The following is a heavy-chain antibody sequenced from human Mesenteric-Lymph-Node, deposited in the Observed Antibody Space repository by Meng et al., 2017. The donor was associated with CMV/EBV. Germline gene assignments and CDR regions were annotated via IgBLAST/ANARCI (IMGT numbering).Heavy chain of an antibody. CDR1: GGTFSNYA. Sequence: GGTFSNYAVSWVRQAPGQGLEWMGGIIPVFGSANYAQKFQGRVTITTDGSTTTAYMELNTLRPDDTAVYYCARSHTPSDYDYRPFDYWGQGTLVTVSS. D-gene: IGHD5-12*01. J-gene: IGHJ4*02. V-gene: IGHV1-69*05. CDR2: IIPVFGSA. CDR3: ARSHTPSDYDYRPFDY.